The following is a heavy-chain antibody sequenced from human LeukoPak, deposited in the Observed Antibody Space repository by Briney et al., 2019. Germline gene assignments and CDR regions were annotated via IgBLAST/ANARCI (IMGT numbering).Heavy chain of an antibody. J-gene: IGHJ4*02. D-gene: IGHD6-13*01. V-gene: IGHV4-34*01. Sequence: SETLSLTCAVYGVSFSGYYWSWLRQPPGKGLEWVGEINHSGSTNYNPSLKTRVTISVDTSKNQFSLKLSSVTAADTAVYYCARGRRRYSSSWYVRLGGGYFDYWGQGTLVTVSS. CDR2: INHSGST. CDR1: GVSFSGYY. CDR3: ARGRRRYSSSWYVRLGGGYFDY.